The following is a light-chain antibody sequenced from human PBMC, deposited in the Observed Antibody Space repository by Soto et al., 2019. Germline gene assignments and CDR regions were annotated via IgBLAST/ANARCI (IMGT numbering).Light chain of an antibody. J-gene: IGKJ1*01. Sequence: DIQMTQSPSTLSASVGDRVTIPCRASQSISSWLAWYQQKPGQAPKLLIYKASSLESGVPSRFSGSGSWTEFTLTISSLQPDDFATYYCQQYHSYSWTFGQGTKVEIK. CDR1: QSISSW. CDR3: QQYHSYSWT. V-gene: IGKV1-5*03. CDR2: KAS.